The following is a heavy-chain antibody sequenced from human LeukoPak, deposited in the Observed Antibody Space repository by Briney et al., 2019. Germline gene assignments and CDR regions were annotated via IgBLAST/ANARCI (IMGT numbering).Heavy chain of an antibody. CDR2: IYPGDSDT. CDR3: ARQMTTVVTGDAFDI. J-gene: IGHJ3*02. D-gene: IGHD4-23*01. V-gene: IGHV5-51*07. CDR1: GYSFTSYW. Sequence: GESLKISCKGSGYSFTSYWIGWVHQMPGKGLEWMGIIYPGDSDTRYSPSFQGQVTISADKSISTAYLQWSSLKASDTAMYYCARQMTTVVTGDAFDIWGQGTMVTVSS.